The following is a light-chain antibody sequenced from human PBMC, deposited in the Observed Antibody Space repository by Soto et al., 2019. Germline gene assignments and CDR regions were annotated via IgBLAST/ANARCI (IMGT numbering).Light chain of an antibody. V-gene: IGKV1-39*01. Sequence: DIQMTQSPSSLSASVGDRVTITCRARQSISSYLNWYQQKPGKAPKLLIYAASSLQSGVPSRFSGSGSGTDFTLTISSLQPEDFATYYCQQRYSTLGTFGQGTKVEIK. CDR3: QQRYSTLGT. J-gene: IGKJ1*01. CDR1: QSISSY. CDR2: AAS.